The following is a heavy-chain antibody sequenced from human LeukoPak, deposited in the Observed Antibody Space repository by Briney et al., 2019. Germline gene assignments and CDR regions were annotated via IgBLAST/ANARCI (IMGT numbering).Heavy chain of an antibody. CDR3: ARGRYYDSSGYNLGDS. V-gene: IGHV1-8*03. Sequence: ASVKVSCKASGYTFTTYDINWVRPATGQGLEWMAWMNPNNGNTGYAQKFQGRVTITGNTSISTAYMELNSLRSEDTAVYYCARGRYYDSSGYNLGDSWGQGTLVTVSS. D-gene: IGHD3-22*01. J-gene: IGHJ4*02. CDR1: GYTFTTYD. CDR2: MNPNNGNT.